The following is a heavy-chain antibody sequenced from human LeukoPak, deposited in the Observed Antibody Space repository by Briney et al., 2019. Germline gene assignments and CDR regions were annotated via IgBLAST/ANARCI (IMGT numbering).Heavy chain of an antibody. CDR2: IKSKTDGGTT. V-gene: IGHV3-15*01. Sequence: GGSLRLSCAASGFTFSNAWMSWVRQAPGKGLEWVGRIKSKTDGGTTDYAAPVKGRFTISRDDSKNTLYLQMNSLKTEDTAVYYCTTDPPNYTLNYYDSSGYRLEGGRFDYWGQGTLVTVSS. D-gene: IGHD3-22*01. J-gene: IGHJ4*02. CDR3: TTDPPNYTLNYYDSSGYRLEGGRFDY. CDR1: GFTFSNAW.